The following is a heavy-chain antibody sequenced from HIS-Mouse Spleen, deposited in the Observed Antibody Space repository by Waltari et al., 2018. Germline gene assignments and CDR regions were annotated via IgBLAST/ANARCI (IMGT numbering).Heavy chain of an antibody. D-gene: IGHD6-13*01. V-gene: IGHV4-39*07. CDR3: AREIPYSSSWYDWYFDL. CDR2: IYYSGST. J-gene: IGHJ2*01. Sequence: QLQLQESGPGLVKPSETLSLTCTVSGGSISSSSYYWGWIRQPPGKGLEWFGSIYYSGSTYANPYLKSRVTISVDTSKNQFSLKLGSVTAADTAVYYCAREIPYSSSWYDWYFDLWGRGTLVTVSS. CDR1: GGSISSSSYY.